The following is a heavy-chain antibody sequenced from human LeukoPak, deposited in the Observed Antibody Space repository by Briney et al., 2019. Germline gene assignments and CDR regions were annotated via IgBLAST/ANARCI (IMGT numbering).Heavy chain of an antibody. Sequence: ASVKVSCKVSGYTLTELSMHWVRQAPGKGLEWMGGFDPEDGETIYAQKFQDRVTMTEDTSTDTAYMELSSLRSEDTAVYYCATWSSRIVGATGLDYWGQGTLVTVSS. CDR3: ATWSSRIVGATGLDY. D-gene: IGHD1-26*01. J-gene: IGHJ4*02. CDR1: GYTLTELS. V-gene: IGHV1-24*01. CDR2: FDPEDGET.